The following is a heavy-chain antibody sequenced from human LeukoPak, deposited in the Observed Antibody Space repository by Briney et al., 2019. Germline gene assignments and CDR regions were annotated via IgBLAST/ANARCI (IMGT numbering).Heavy chain of an antibody. CDR1: GFTFSSYG. D-gene: IGHD6-19*01. Sequence: GGSLRPSCAASGFTFSSYGMHWVRQAPGKGLEWVAFIRYDGSNKYYADSVKGRFTISRDNAKNSLYLQMNSLRAEDTAVYYCARGDRASYSSGWYFDYWGQGTLVTVSS. V-gene: IGHV3-30*02. J-gene: IGHJ4*02. CDR3: ARGDRASYSSGWYFDY. CDR2: IRYDGSNK.